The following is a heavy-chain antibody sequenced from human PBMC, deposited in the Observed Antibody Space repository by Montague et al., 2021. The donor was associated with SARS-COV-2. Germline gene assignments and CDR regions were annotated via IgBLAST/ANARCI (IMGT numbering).Heavy chain of an antibody. D-gene: IGHD1-7*01. CDR1: GFTFSSYR. CDR3: ARDWENWNYFPMYYFDY. J-gene: IGHJ4*02. Sequence: SLRLSCAASGFTFSSYRMNWVRQAPGKGLEWVSSISSSSSYIYYADSVKGRFTISRDNAKNSLYLQMNSLRAEDTAVYYCARDWENWNYFPMYYFDYWGQGTLVTVSS. V-gene: IGHV3-21*01. CDR2: ISSSSSYI.